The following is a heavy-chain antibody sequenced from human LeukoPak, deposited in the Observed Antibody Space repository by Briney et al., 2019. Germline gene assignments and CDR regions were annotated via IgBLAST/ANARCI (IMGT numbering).Heavy chain of an antibody. CDR1: GFTFSSYS. Sequence: PGGSLRLSCAASGFTFSSYSMNWVRQAPGKGLEWVSSISSSSSYIYYADSVKGRFTISRDNAKNSLYLQMNSLRAEDTAVYYCARDRVYYDSSGYYWAPEALDYWGQGTLVTVSS. J-gene: IGHJ4*02. V-gene: IGHV3-21*01. CDR3: ARDRVYYDSSGYYWAPEALDY. CDR2: ISSSSSYI. D-gene: IGHD3-22*01.